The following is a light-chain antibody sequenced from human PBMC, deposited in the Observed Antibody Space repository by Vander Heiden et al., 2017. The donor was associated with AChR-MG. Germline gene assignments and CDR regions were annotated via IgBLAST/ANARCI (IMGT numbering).Light chain of an antibody. J-gene: IGKJ2*01. Sequence: DIQMTQPTSSLSASVGDRVTITCRASQSISSYLTWYQQKPGKAPKLLIDAASSLQSGVPSRCSGSGSGTDFTITSSSLQHEDFATYYCQQSYSTPYTFGQGTKLEIK. CDR3: QQSYSTPYT. CDR1: QSISSY. CDR2: AAS. V-gene: IGKV1-39*01.